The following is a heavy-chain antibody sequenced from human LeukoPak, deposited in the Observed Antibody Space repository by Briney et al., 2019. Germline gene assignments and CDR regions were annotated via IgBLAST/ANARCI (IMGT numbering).Heavy chain of an antibody. V-gene: IGHV1-8*03. J-gene: IGHJ5*02. D-gene: IGHD3-10*01. CDR3: ATVISMSTMVRGVIEWFDP. CDR1: GYIFTSYD. Sequence: GASVKVSCKTSGYIFTSYDINWVRQATGQGLEWMGWMNPTGGDTGYAQKFQGRVTFTRNTPKTTAYMEVSSLRSEDTAVYYCATVISMSTMVRGVIEWFDPWGQGTLVTVSS. CDR2: MNPTGGDT.